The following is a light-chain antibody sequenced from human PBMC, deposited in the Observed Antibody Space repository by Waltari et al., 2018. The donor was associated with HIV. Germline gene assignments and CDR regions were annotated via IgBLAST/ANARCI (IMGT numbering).Light chain of an antibody. J-gene: IGLJ2*01. CDR3: TSYTSSSTVV. Sequence: QSALTQPASVSGSPGQSITISCTGTSRDVGGYNYVSWYQQHPDKAPKLMIYAVSNRPSGVSNRFSVSKSGNTASLTISGLQAEDEADYYCTSYTSSSTVVFGGGTKLTVL. CDR2: AVS. V-gene: IGLV2-14*01. CDR1: SRDVGGYNY.